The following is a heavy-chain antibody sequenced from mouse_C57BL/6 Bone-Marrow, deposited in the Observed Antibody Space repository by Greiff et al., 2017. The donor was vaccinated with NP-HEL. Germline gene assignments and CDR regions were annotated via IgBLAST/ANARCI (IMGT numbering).Heavy chain of an antibody. CDR1: GYTFTDYY. V-gene: IGHV1-26*01. CDR3: ARWPLLRYGWYFDV. CDR2: INPNNGGT. Sequence: VQLQQSGPELVKPGASVKISCKASGYTFTDYYMNWVKQSHGKSLEWIGDINPNNGGTSYNQKFKGKATLTVDKSSSTAYMELRSLTSEDSAVYYCARWPLLRYGWYFDVWGTGTTVTVSS. D-gene: IGHD1-1*01. J-gene: IGHJ1*03.